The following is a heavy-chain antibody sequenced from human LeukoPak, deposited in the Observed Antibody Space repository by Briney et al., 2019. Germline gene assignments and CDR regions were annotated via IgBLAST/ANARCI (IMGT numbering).Heavy chain of an antibody. CDR3: AKDLAAAGYMDV. V-gene: IGHV3-30*02. CDR2: IRYDGSNK. Sequence: GSLRLSCAAFGFTFSSYGMHWVRQAPGKGLEWVAFIRYDGSNKYYTDSVKGRFTISRDNSENTLYLRMNSLRAEDTAVYYCAKDLAAAGYMDVWGKGTTVTISS. CDR1: GFTFSSYG. D-gene: IGHD6-13*01. J-gene: IGHJ6*03.